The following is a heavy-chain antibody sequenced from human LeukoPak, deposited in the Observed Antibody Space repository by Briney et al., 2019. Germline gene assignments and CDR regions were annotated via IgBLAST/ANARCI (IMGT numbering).Heavy chain of an antibody. CDR1: GYSISSGYY. V-gene: IGHV4-38-2*02. D-gene: IGHD3-10*01. J-gene: IGHJ4*02. CDR3: ARVGMVRGVTYFDY. Sequence: SETLSLTCTVSGYSISSGYYWGWIRQPPGKGLEWIGSIYHSGSTYYNPSLKSRVTISVDTSKNQFSLKLSSVTAADTAVYYCARVGMVRGVTYFDYWGQGTLVTVSS. CDR2: IYHSGST.